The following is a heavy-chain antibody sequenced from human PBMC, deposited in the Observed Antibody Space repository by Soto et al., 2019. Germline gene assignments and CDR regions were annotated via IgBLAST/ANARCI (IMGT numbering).Heavy chain of an antibody. J-gene: IGHJ4*02. CDR1: GFTFSDYY. Sequence: GGSVRLSCAASGFTFSDYYMSWIRQAPGKGLEWVSCISTTGSNIKHADSVKGRFTISRDNAKNSLYLQMNSLRAEDTAVYYCARSMEFDYWGQGTLVTVSS. V-gene: IGHV3-11*01. D-gene: IGHD3-10*01. CDR2: ISTTGSNI. CDR3: ARSMEFDY.